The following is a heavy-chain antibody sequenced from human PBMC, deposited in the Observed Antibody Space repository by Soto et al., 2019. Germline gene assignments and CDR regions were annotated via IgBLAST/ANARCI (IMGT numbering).Heavy chain of an antibody. Sequence: PGESLKISRKGSGYSFTSYWISWVRQMPGKGLEWMGRIDPSDSYTNYSPSFQGHVTISADKSISTAYLQWSSLEASDTAMYYCARLEVRGYYYYGMDVWGQGTTVTVSS. D-gene: IGHD1-1*01. CDR1: GYSFTSYW. CDR3: ARLEVRGYYYYGMDV. CDR2: IDPSDSYT. V-gene: IGHV5-10-1*01. J-gene: IGHJ6*02.